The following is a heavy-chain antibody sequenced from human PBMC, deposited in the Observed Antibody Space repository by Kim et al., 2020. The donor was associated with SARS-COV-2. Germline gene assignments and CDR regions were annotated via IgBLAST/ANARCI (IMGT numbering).Heavy chain of an antibody. D-gene: IGHD6-13*01. J-gene: IGHJ5*02. CDR3: ARGGSRSWNYWFDP. Sequence: TPPLKCRVIISVDTSKDQFSLKLSSVTAADTAVYYCARGGSRSWNYWFDPWGQGTLVTVSS. V-gene: IGHV4-59*09.